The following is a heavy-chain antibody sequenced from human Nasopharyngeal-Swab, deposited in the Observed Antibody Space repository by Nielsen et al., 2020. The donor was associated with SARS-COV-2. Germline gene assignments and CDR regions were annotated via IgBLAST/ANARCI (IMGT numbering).Heavy chain of an antibody. CDR2: IKQDGSEK. CDR1: GFTFSTYW. J-gene: IGHJ4*02. CDR3: AREGSFVAPDTFDR. Sequence: GESLKISCATSGFTFSTYWMTWVRQAPGKGLEWVANIKQDGSEKYYIDSVKGRITISRDNAKSSLYLQMNRLTNEDTAVYYCAREGSFVAPDTFDRWGQGTLVTVSS. D-gene: IGHD5-12*01. V-gene: IGHV3-7*01.